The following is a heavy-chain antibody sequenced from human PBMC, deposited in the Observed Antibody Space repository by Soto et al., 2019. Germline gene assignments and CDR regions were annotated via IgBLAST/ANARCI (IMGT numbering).Heavy chain of an antibody. Sequence: GASVKVSCKAAGYTFINYVIHWVLQAPGQRLEWMGWINADKANTRYSQKFQDRVTITRDTSANTAYMDLSSLTSEDTAVYYCARPRSGFSFDFWGQGTPVTVSS. CDR3: ARPRSGFSFDF. CDR2: INADKANT. V-gene: IGHV1-3*01. CDR1: GYTFINYV. D-gene: IGHD3-22*01. J-gene: IGHJ4*02.